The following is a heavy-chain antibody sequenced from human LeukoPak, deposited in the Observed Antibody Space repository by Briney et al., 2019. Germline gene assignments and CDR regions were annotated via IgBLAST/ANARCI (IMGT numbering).Heavy chain of an antibody. D-gene: IGHD4-23*01. V-gene: IGHV4-4*07. Sequence: SETLSLTCTVSGGSINNYYWSWIRQPAGKGLEWIGRIYSGGNTNYNPSLKSRVTMSLDTSKNQFSLKLTSVTAADTAVYYCARDPNSALWGQRTLVTVSS. CDR2: IYSGGNT. J-gene: IGHJ4*02. CDR1: GGSINNYY. CDR3: ARDPNSAL.